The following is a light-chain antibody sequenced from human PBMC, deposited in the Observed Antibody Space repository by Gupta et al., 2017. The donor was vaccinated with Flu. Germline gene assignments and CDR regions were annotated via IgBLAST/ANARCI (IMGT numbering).Light chain of an antibody. CDR1: QGISNY. V-gene: IGKV1-9*01. J-gene: IGKJ1*01. Sequence: PTFLSASVGDRVTITCRASQGISNYLAWYQQRPGEVPSLLISVASTVQTGVPSRFSGSGSGTEFTLTISSLQPEDFATYYCQQRNSSPGTFGQGTKVDIK. CDR3: QQRNSSPGT. CDR2: VAS.